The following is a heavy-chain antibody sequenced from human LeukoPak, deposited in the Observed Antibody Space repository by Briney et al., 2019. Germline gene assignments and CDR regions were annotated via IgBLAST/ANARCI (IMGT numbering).Heavy chain of an antibody. CDR2: LFYGENT. J-gene: IGHJ4*02. CDR3: ARQLPTAAADTRGYFDY. D-gene: IGHD6-25*01. Sequence: PSDTLSLTCTVSGGSISPISSSTYYWGWIRQAPGKGLEWIGSLFYGENTHYNPSLKSRATLSVDSSKNQFSLKLTSVTAADAAVYFCARQLPTAAADTRGYFDYWGQGTVVTVSS. V-gene: IGHV4-39*01. CDR1: GGSISPISSSTYY.